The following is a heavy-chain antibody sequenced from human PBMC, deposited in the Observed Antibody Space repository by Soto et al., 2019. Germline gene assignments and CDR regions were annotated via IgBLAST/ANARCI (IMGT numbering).Heavy chain of an antibody. J-gene: IGHJ4*02. CDR3: ARDRKGGYFYY. CDR2: IWYDGSNK. V-gene: IGHV3-33*01. Sequence: QVQLVESGGGVVQPGRSLRLSCAASGFTFSSYGMHWVRQAPGKGLEWVAVIWYDGSNKYYADSVKGRFTISRDNSKNTLYLQMNSLRAEDTAVYYCARDRKGGYFYYWGQGTLVTVSS. CDR1: GFTFSSYG.